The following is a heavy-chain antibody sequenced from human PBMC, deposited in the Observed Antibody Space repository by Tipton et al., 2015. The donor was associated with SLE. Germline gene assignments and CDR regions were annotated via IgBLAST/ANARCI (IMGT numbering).Heavy chain of an antibody. CDR1: GGSISSHY. Sequence: TLSLTCTVSGGSISSHYCSWIRQPPGKGLEWIGYIYNSGSTNYNPSLKSRVTISVDTSKNQFSLKLSSVTAADTAVYYCARGLGRLDVWGQGTTVTVSS. V-gene: IGHV4-59*11. D-gene: IGHD5-12*01. CDR2: IYNSGST. CDR3: ARGLGRLDV. J-gene: IGHJ6*02.